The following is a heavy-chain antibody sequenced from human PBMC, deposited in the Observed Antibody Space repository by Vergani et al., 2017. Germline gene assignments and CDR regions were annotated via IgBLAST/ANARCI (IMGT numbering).Heavy chain of an antibody. CDR2: IYYTGTT. Sequence: QLQLQESGPGLVKPSETLSLTCTVSGVSIGSNSYYWGWIRQPPGKGLEWIGTIYYTGTTYYNEAPKSRLTISVATSKNQFSLNLTSVTAADTAVYYCTRHGRSGWAGYFQHWGQGTLVTASS. CDR3: TRHGRSGWAGYFQH. V-gene: IGHV4-39*01. D-gene: IGHD6-19*01. J-gene: IGHJ1*01. CDR1: GVSIGSNSYY.